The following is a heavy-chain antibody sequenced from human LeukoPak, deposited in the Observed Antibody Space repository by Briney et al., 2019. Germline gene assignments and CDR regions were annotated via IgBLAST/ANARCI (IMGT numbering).Heavy chain of an antibody. CDR2: ISGSGGST. CDR3: ASDSRAPHYYYGMDV. Sequence: GGSLRLSCAASGFTFSSYAMSWVRQAPGKGLEWVSAISGSGGSTYYADSVKGRFTISRDNSKNTLYLQMNSLRAEDTAVYYCASDSRAPHYYYGMDVWGQRTTVTVSS. CDR1: GFTFSSYA. J-gene: IGHJ6*02. D-gene: IGHD3-10*01. V-gene: IGHV3-23*01.